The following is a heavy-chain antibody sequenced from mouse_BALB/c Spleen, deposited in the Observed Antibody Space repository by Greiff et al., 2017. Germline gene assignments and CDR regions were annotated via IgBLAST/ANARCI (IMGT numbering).Heavy chain of an antibody. D-gene: IGHD2-3*01. CDR3: AREGGYYDY. CDR2: INSNGGST. CDR1: GFTFSSYG. V-gene: IGHV5-6-3*01. J-gene: IGHJ2*01. Sequence: EVKLLESGGGLVQPGGSLKLSCAASGFTFSSYGMSWVRQTPDKRLELVATINSNGGSTYYPASVKGRFTISRDNAKNTLYLQMSSLKSEDTAMYYCAREGGYYDYWGQGTTLTVSS.